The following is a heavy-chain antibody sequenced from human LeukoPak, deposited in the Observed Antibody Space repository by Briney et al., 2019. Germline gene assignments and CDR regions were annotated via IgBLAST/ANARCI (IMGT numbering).Heavy chain of an antibody. CDR1: GFTFSDYA. J-gene: IGHJ4*02. CDR2: ISYDGSNK. D-gene: IGHD3-22*01. Sequence: PGGSLRLSCATSGFTFSDYAMSWVRQAPGKGLEWVAVISYDGSNKYYADSVKGRFTISRDNSKNTLYLQMNSLRAEDTAVYYCARPSETDYYDSSGYYFDYWGQGTLVTVSS. CDR3: ARPSETDYYDSSGYYFDY. V-gene: IGHV3-30-3*01.